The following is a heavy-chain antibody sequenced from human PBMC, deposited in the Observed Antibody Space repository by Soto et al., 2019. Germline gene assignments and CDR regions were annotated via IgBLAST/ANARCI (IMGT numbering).Heavy chain of an antibody. CDR2: IYYSGST. Sequence: SETLSLTCTVSGGSIISGDYYWSWIRQPPGKGLEWIGYIYYSGSTNYNPSLKSRVTISVDTSKNQFSLKLSSVTAADTAVYYCARGDYYYYGMDVWGQGTTVT. CDR3: ARGDYYYYGMDV. V-gene: IGHV4-61*08. CDR1: GGSIISGDYY. J-gene: IGHJ6*02.